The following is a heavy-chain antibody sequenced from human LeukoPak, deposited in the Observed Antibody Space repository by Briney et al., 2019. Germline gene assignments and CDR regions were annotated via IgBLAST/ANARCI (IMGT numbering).Heavy chain of an antibody. Sequence: SKTCSFTAPAPGGSIISFSWSWFRNSPLKELKWIGYIFPSGSAFYNPSLESRVTISQDTSENQFSLRLSSVTAADTAVYYCARRNHYFYYMDVWGKGTTVTVSS. CDR1: GGSIISFS. V-gene: IGHV4-4*09. CDR2: IFPSGSA. D-gene: IGHD1-14*01. CDR3: ARRNHYFYYMDV. J-gene: IGHJ6*03.